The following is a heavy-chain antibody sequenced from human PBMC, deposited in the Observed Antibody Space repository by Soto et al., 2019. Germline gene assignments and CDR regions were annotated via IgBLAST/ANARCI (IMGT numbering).Heavy chain of an antibody. V-gene: IGHV1-69*01. CDR2: LIPIFGTA. D-gene: IGHD1-1*01. CDR3: ARGRVRTDRYFDL. CDR1: GGTFSSYA. J-gene: IGHJ2*01. Sequence: QVQLVQSGAEVKKPGSSVKVSCKASGGTFSSYAISWVRQAPGQGLERVGGLIPIFGTANYAQKFRGRVTLTADESTSIAYMELSSLRAEDTAVYYCARGRVRTDRYFDLWGRGTLVTASS.